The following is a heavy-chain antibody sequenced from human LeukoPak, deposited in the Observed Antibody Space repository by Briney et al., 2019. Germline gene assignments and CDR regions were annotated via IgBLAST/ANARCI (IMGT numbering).Heavy chain of an antibody. CDR3: ARGAPLKYDILTSYLDY. CDR1: GFTFSSYG. J-gene: IGHJ4*02. V-gene: IGHV3-30*03. Sequence: GGSLRLSCAASGFTFSSYGMHWVRQAPGKGLEWVAVISYDGSNKYYADSVKGRFTISRDNSKNTLYLQMNSLRAEDTAVYYCARGAPLKYDILTSYLDYWGQGTLVTVSS. CDR2: ISYDGSNK. D-gene: IGHD3-9*01.